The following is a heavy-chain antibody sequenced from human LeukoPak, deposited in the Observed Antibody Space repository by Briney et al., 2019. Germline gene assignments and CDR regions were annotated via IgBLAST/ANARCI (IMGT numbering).Heavy chain of an antibody. CDR2: FVPEDGET. Sequence: ASVKVSGKVSGYTPTEFSMRWGRQALEKGREWRGGFVPEDGETIYAQKFQGRVTMTEDTSTDTAYMELSSLRSEDTAVYYCATGSGSYGPSRPYQHWGQGTLVTVSS. CDR1: GYTPTEFS. V-gene: IGHV1-24*01. CDR3: ATGSGSYGPSRPYQH. J-gene: IGHJ1*01. D-gene: IGHD1-26*01.